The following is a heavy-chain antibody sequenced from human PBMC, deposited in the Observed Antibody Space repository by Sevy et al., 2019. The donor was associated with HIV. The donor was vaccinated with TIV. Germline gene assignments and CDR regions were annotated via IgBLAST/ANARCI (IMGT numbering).Heavy chain of an antibody. J-gene: IGHJ4*02. CDR1: GFTFSTYA. CDR2: ISGSGGST. Sequence: GGSLRLSCTASGFTFSTYAMSWVRQAPGKGLEWVSAISGSGGSTYYADSVKGQFTVSRDNSKNTLFLQMNNLRADDTAVYYCAKSPYGDYRPPFDYWGQGTLVTVSS. D-gene: IGHD4-17*01. CDR3: AKSPYGDYRPPFDY. V-gene: IGHV3-23*01.